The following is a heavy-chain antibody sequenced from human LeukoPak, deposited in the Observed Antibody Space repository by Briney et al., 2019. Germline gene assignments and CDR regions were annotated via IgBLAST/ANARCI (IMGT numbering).Heavy chain of an antibody. J-gene: IGHJ4*02. Sequence: SVKVSCKPSGGTFSSYAISWVRQAPGQGLEWMGGIIPIFGTANYAQKFQGRVTITTDESTSTAYMELSSLRSEDTAVYYCARDAYYGSGSYESFFFDYWGRGTLVTVSS. D-gene: IGHD3-10*01. CDR1: GGTFSSYA. V-gene: IGHV1-69*05. CDR3: ARDAYYGSGSYESFFFDY. CDR2: IIPIFGTA.